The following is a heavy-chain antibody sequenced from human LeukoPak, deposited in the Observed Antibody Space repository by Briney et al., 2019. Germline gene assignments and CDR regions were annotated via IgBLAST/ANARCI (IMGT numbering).Heavy chain of an antibody. J-gene: IGHJ4*02. CDR3: ARVYLRGKIDY. V-gene: IGHV4-61*01. Sequence: SETLSLTCTVSGGSVSSGSYYWSWIRQPPGKGLGWIGYIYYSGSTNYNPSLKSRVTISVDTSKNQFSLKLSSVTAADTAVYYCARVYLRGKIDYWGQGTLVTVSS. D-gene: IGHD3-16*01. CDR1: GGSVSSGSYY. CDR2: IYYSGST.